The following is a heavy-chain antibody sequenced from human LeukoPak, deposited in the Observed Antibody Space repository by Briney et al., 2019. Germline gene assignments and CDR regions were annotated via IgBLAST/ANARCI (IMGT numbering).Heavy chain of an antibody. J-gene: IGHJ5*02. V-gene: IGHV4-39*07. CDR3: AREDIVVVPAAINWFDP. D-gene: IGHD2-2*02. CDR1: GGSISSSSYY. Sequence: SSETLSLTCTVSGGSISSSSYYWGWIRQPPGKGLEWIGSIYYSGSTYYNPSLKSRVTISVDTSKNQFSLKLSSVTAADTAVYYCAREDIVVVPAAINWFDPWGQGTLVTVSS. CDR2: IYYSGST.